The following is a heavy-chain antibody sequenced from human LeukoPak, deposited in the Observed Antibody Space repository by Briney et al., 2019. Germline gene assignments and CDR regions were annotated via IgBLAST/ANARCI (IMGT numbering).Heavy chain of an antibody. CDR1: GYTFTSYY. V-gene: IGHV1-46*01. Sequence: ASVKVSCKASGYTFTSYYMHWVRQAPRQGLEWMGIINPSGGSTSYAQQFQGRVTMTRDASTSTVYMELSSLRSEDTAVYYCARDIAARRMYYYYYYMDVWGKGTTVTVSS. CDR3: ARDIAARRMYYYYYYMDV. J-gene: IGHJ6*03. D-gene: IGHD6-6*01. CDR2: INPSGGST.